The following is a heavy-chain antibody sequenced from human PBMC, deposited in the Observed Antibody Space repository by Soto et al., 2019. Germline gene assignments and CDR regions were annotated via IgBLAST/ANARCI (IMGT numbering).Heavy chain of an antibody. D-gene: IGHD6-13*01. Sequence: GASVKVSCKASGGTFSSYAISWLRQAPGQGLEWMGGIIPIFGTANYAQKFQGRVTITADESTSTAYMELSSLRSEDTAVYYCAREGQQLSSLGYYFDYWGQGTLVTVS. CDR1: GGTFSSYA. V-gene: IGHV1-69*13. J-gene: IGHJ4*02. CDR2: IIPIFGTA. CDR3: AREGQQLSSLGYYFDY.